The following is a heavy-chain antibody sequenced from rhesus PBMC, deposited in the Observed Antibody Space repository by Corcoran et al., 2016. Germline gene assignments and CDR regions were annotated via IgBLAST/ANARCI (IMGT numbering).Heavy chain of an antibody. J-gene: IGHJ4*01. Sequence: QVQLQESGPGVVKPSETLSLTCAVSGVSASSNEWWSWLRQPPGRGLEWIGYISGSRGNSYYTPSLKNRVIITTDTSKNHFSLKLSSVTAADTAVYYCTRLYWGTYQRYFADWGQGVLVTVSS. D-gene: IGHD3-34*01. CDR2: ISGSRGNS. V-gene: IGHV4-65*01. CDR3: TRLYWGTYQRYFAD. CDR1: GVSASSNEW.